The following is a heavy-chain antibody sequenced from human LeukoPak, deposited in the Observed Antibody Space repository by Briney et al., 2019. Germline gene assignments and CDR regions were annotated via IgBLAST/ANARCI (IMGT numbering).Heavy chain of an antibody. Sequence: SETLSLTCTVSGGPISSSSYYWGWIRQPPGKGLEWIGSIYYSGSTYYNPSLKSRVTISVDTSKNQFSLKLSSVTAADTAVYYCAREGELLFDYWGQGTLVTVSS. CDR1: GGPISSSSYY. J-gene: IGHJ4*02. CDR2: IYYSGST. D-gene: IGHD1-26*01. CDR3: AREGELLFDY. V-gene: IGHV4-39*07.